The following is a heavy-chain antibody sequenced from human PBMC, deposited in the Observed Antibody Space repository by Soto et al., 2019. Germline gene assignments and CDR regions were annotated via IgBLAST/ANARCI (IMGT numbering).Heavy chain of an antibody. CDR3: ARHSLKLRFLEWLPDYYFDY. J-gene: IGHJ4*02. D-gene: IGHD3-3*01. CDR1: GGSISSSSYY. V-gene: IGHV4-39*01. CDR2: IYYSGST. Sequence: QLQLQESGPGLVKPSETLSLTCTVSGGSISSSSYYWGWIRQPPGKGLEWIGSIYYSGSTYYNPSLTSRVTISVDTSKNQFSLKLSSVTAADTAVYYCARHSLKLRFLEWLPDYYFDYWGQGTLVTVSS.